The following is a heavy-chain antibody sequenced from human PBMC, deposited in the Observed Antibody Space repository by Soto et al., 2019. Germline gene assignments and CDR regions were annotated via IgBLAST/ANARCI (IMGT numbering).Heavy chain of an antibody. D-gene: IGHD4-17*01. CDR3: ARVVDGDYVCDY. Sequence: APVKVSCKASGYTFTSYYMHWVLQAPGQGLEWMGIINPSGGSTSYAQKFQGRVTMTRDTSTSTVYMELSSLRSEDTAVYYCARVVDGDYVCDYWGQGTLVTVSS. CDR1: GYTFTSYY. J-gene: IGHJ4*02. CDR2: INPSGGST. V-gene: IGHV1-46*01.